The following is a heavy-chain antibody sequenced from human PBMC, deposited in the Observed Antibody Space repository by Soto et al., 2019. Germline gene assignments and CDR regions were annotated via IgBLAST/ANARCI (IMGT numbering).Heavy chain of an antibody. V-gene: IGHV1-2*02. Sequence: ASVKVSCKASGYSLTGYYMHWVRQAPGQGLEWMGWINPNSGGTNYAQKLQGRVTMTTDTSTSTAYMELRSLRSDDTAVYYCARDLRYTRFDPWGQGTLVTVSS. CDR1: GYSLTGYY. J-gene: IGHJ5*02. D-gene: IGHD1-1*01. CDR2: INPNSGGT. CDR3: ARDLRYTRFDP.